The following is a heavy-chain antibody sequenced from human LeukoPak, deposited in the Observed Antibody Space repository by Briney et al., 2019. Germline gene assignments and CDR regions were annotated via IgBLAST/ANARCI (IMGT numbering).Heavy chain of an antibody. CDR1: EFTFRSHT. D-gene: IGHD6-13*01. CDR3: ATSTAAAGTD. V-gene: IGHV3-7*03. Sequence: GGSLRLTCEASEFTFRSHTMNWVRQAPGKGLKWVANIKQDGSEKYYVDSVKGRFTISRDNAQNSLYLQMNSLRAEDTAIYYCATSTAAAGTDWGQGTSVTVSS. CDR2: IKQDGSEK. J-gene: IGHJ4*02.